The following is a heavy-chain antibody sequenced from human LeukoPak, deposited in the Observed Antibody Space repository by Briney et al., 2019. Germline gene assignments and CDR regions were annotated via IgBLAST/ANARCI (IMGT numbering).Heavy chain of an antibody. CDR1: GFTFSSKW. D-gene: IGHD2-2*01. CDR2: IKHDGSEK. CDR3: AKDLPAAYFDY. J-gene: IGHJ4*02. V-gene: IGHV3-7*01. Sequence: HTGGSLRLSCAASGFTFSSKWMSWVRQAPGKGLEWVANIKHDGSEKYYVDSVKGRFTISRDNAKNSLYLQMNSLRAEDTAVYYCAKDLPAAYFDYWGQGTLVTVSS.